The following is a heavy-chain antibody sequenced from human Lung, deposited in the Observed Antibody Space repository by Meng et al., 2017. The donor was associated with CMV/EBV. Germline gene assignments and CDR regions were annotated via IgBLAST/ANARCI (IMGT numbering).Heavy chain of an antibody. CDR3: ARIERRRILKYCGSDCSTTDY. J-gene: IGHJ4*02. Sequence: LXCAVSGGPISSSNLWTWVRQVPGKGLGWIGEIYHSGSTNYNPPLKCRVTISVDKFKNQFSLKLGSVNAADTAGDDCARIERRRILKYCGSDCSTTDYWXPGTXVTGAS. CDR1: GGPISSSNL. V-gene: IGHV4-4*02. CDR2: IYHSGST. D-gene: IGHD2-21*02.